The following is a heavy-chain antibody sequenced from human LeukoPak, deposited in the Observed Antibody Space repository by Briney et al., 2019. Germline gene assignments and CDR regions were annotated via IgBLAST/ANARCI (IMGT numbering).Heavy chain of an antibody. CDR3: ARVRSFPYYYDSSGYYAGYYFDY. J-gene: IGHJ4*02. D-gene: IGHD3-22*01. CDR1: GGSISSYY. CDR2: IYYSGST. Sequence: SETLSLTCTVSGGSISSYYWSWIRQPPGKGLEWIGYIYYSGSTNYNPSLKSRVTISVDTSKNQFSLKLSSVTAADTAVYYCARVRSFPYYYDSSGYYAGYYFDYWGQGTLVTVSS. V-gene: IGHV4-59*01.